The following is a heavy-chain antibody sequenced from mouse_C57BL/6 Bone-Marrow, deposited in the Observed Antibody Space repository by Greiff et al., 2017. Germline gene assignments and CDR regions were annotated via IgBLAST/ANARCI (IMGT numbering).Heavy chain of an antibody. CDR3: ARHRYDVFAY. Sequence: VQLQQSGPELVKPGASVKISCKASGYSFTGYYLNWVKQSPEKSLEWIGEINPSTGGTTYNRKFKAKATLTVDKSSSTAYMQLKSLTSEDSAVYYCARHRYDVFAYWGQGTLVTVSA. D-gene: IGHD2-12*01. V-gene: IGHV1-42*01. CDR1: GYSFTGYY. J-gene: IGHJ3*01. CDR2: INPSTGGT.